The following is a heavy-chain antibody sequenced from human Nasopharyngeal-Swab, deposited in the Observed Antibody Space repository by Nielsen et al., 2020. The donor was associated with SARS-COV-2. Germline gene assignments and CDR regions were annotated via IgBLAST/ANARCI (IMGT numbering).Heavy chain of an antibody. CDR1: GYTFTSYG. CDR2: ISAYNGNT. V-gene: IGHV1-18*01. D-gene: IGHD3-16*02. Sequence: ASVKVSCKASGYTFTSYGISWVRRAPGQWLEWMGWISAYNGNTNYAQKLQGRVTMTTDTSTSTAYMELRSLRSDDTAGYYCARDGTTNLYDYVWGSYRPKPNWFDPWGQGTLVTVPS. J-gene: IGHJ5*02. CDR3: ARDGTTNLYDYVWGSYRPKPNWFDP.